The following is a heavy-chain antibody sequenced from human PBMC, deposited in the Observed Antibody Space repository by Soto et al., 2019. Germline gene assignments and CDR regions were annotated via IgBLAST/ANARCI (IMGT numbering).Heavy chain of an antibody. D-gene: IGHD3-10*01. Sequence: ASVKVSCKASGYTFTSYAMHWVRQAPGQRLEWMGWINAGNGNTKYSQKFQGRVTITRDTSASTAYTELSSLRSEDTAVYYCARDKPMVRGVKLFDYWGQGTLVTVSS. CDR2: INAGNGNT. J-gene: IGHJ4*02. CDR1: GYTFTSYA. CDR3: ARDKPMVRGVKLFDY. V-gene: IGHV1-3*01.